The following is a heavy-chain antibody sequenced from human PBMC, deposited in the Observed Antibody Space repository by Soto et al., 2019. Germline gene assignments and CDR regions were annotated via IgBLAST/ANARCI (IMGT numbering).Heavy chain of an antibody. J-gene: IGHJ4*02. V-gene: IGHV3-33*01. Sequence: GGSLRLSCAASGFTFSSYGMHWVRQAPGKGLEWVAVIWYDGSNKYYADSVKGRFTISRDNSKNTLYLQMNSLRAEDTAVYYCARIKGRGYCISTSCFEEFDYWGQGTLVTVAS. CDR3: ARIKGRGYCISTSCFEEFDY. D-gene: IGHD2-2*01. CDR2: IWYDGSNK. CDR1: GFTFSSYG.